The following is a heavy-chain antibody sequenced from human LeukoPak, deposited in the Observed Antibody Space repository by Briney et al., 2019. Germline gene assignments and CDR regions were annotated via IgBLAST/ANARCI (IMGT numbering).Heavy chain of an antibody. Sequence: GRSLRLSCAASGFTFDDYAMHWVRQAPGKGLEWVSGISWSSGSIGYADSVKGRFTISRDNAKNSLYLQMNSLRAEDTALYYCAKDMGYSSSPPAFDIWGQGTMVTVSS. V-gene: IGHV3-9*01. CDR3: AKDMGYSSSPPAFDI. CDR2: ISWSSGSI. D-gene: IGHD6-13*01. J-gene: IGHJ3*02. CDR1: GFTFDDYA.